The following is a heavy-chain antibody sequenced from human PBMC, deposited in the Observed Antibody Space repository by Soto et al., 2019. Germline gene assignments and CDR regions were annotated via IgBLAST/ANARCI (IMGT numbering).Heavy chain of an antibody. D-gene: IGHD2-21*02. V-gene: IGHV4-39*01. CDR2: IYYSGST. CDR1: GGSISSSSYY. J-gene: IGHJ6*02. CDR3: AKQTRGTVVTRGYYYGMDV. Sequence: SETLSLTCTVSGGSISSSSYYWGWIRQPPGKGLEWIGSIYYSGSTYYNPSLKSRVTISVDTSKNQFSLKLSSVTAADTAVYYCAKQTRGTVVTRGYYYGMDVWGQGTTVTVSS.